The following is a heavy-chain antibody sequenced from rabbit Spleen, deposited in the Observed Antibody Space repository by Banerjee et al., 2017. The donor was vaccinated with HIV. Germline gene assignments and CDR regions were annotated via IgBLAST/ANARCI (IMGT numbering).Heavy chain of an antibody. CDR3: ARDTSSSFSSYGMDL. CDR1: GISFSRGYY. J-gene: IGHJ6*01. D-gene: IGHD1-1*01. V-gene: IGHV1S40*01. CDR2: ISAGSSGST. Sequence: QSLEESGGDLVKPGASLTLTCKASGISFSRGYYTCWVRQAPGKGLEWIACISAGSSGSTYYASWAKGRFTISKTSSTTVTLQMTSLTAADTATYFCARDTSSSFSSYGMDLWGPGTLVTVS.